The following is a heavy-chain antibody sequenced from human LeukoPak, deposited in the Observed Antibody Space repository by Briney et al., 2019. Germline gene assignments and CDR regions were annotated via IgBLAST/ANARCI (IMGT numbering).Heavy chain of an antibody. CDR1: DGSFSGYY. CDR3: ARQYLGSYFGWFDP. Sequence: SETLSLTCAVYDGSFSGYYWSWIRQPPGKGLEWIGEINHSGSTNYNPSLKSRVTISVDTSKNQFSLKLSSVTAADTAVYYCARQYLGSYFGWFDPWGQGTLVTVSS. D-gene: IGHD1-26*01. J-gene: IGHJ5*02. V-gene: IGHV4-34*01. CDR2: INHSGST.